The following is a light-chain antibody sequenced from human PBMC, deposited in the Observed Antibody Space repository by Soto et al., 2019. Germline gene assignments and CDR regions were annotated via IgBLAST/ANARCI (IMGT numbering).Light chain of an antibody. J-gene: IGLJ3*02. CDR1: RSNIGGNT. CDR2: KNT. V-gene: IGLV1-44*01. Sequence: QSVLTQPPSASGTPGQRVTISCSGSRSNIGGNTVNWYQHLPGTAPRLLVYKNTQRPSGVPDRFSGSKSGTSASLGISGLRSEDEADYYCAAWDDSLTGRVFGGGTKLTVL. CDR3: AAWDDSLTGRV.